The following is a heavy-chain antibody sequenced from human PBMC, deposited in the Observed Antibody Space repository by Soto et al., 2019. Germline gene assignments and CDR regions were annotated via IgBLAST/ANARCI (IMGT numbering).Heavy chain of an antibody. V-gene: IGHV4-30-4*01. CDR2: IYYSGRT. Sequence: SETLSLTCTVSGGSINSGDYFWSWVRQPPGKGLEWIGYIYYSGRTYYNPYLESRVSISLDTPNNQFSLRLSSVTAADTAVYFCARDRPSYGDYVHYFHHYGMDVWGQGTTVTVSS. J-gene: IGHJ6*02. CDR1: GGSINSGDYF. D-gene: IGHD4-17*01. CDR3: ARDRPSYGDYVHYFHHYGMDV.